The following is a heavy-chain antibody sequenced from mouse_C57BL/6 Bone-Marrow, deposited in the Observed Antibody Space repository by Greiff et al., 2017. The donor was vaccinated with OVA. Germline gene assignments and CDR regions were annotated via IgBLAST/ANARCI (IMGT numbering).Heavy chain of an antibody. CDR1: GYAFSSSW. CDR2: IYPGDGDT. V-gene: IGHV1-82*01. CDR3: ARGRRMGYSTWFAY. Sequence: VQLQESGPELVKPGASVKISCKASGYAFSSSWMNWVKQRPGKGLEWIGRIYPGDGDTNYNGKFKGKATLTADKSSSTAYMQLSSLTSEDSAVYFGARGRRMGYSTWFAYWGQGTLVTVSA. D-gene: IGHD2-3*01. J-gene: IGHJ3*01.